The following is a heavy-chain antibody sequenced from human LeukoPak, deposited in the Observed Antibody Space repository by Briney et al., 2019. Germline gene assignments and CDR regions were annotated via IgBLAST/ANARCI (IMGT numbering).Heavy chain of an antibody. CDR3: ATSGYSSSWYFG. CDR2: ISSGSSAI. CDR1: GFTFTTYS. Sequence: GGPLRLSCEASGFTFTTYSMTWVRQAPGKGLEWVSIISSGSSAIFSADALKGRFTISRDDAKNLLYLDMNSLRAEDTAVYYCATSGYSSSWYFGWGQGTLVTVSS. D-gene: IGHD6-13*01. V-gene: IGHV3-21*01. J-gene: IGHJ4*02.